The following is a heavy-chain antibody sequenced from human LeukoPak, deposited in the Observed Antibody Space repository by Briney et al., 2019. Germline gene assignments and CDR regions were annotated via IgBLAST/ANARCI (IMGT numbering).Heavy chain of an antibody. J-gene: IGHJ3*02. CDR3: ASGGYDFWSGYFPHDAFDI. V-gene: IGHV4-39*01. Sequence: SETLSLTCTVSGGSISSSSYYWGWIRQPPGKGLEWIGSIYYSGSTYYNPSLKSRVTISVDTSKNQFSLKLSSVTAADTAVYYCASGGYDFWSGYFPHDAFDIWGQGAMVTVSS. D-gene: IGHD3-3*01. CDR2: IYYSGST. CDR1: GGSISSSSYY.